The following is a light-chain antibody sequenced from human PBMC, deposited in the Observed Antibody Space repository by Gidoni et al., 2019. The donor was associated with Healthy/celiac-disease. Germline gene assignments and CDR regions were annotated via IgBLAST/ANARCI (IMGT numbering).Light chain of an antibody. V-gene: IGKV4-1*01. CDR1: QSVLYSSNNKNS. J-gene: IGKJ4*01. Sequence: ENELTQSPASLAVSLRESATITCKSSQSVLYSSNNKNSLAWYQQKPGQPPKLLIYWASTRESVVPDRFSGSGSGTDFTLTISSLQAEDVAVYYCQQYDSTPPTFXGXTKVXIK. CDR2: WAS. CDR3: QQYDSTPPT.